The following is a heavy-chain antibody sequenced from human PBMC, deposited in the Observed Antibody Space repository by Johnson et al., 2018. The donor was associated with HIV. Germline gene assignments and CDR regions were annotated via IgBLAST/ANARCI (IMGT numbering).Heavy chain of an antibody. CDR2: ISYDGSNK. J-gene: IGHJ3*02. CDR3: AKDLPSGWDGGDAFDI. Sequence: QVQLVESGGGLVQPGGSLRLSCAASGFTFSSYAMHWVRQAPGKGLEWVAVISYDGSNKYYADSVKGRFTISRDNSKNTLYLQMNSLRAEDPAVYYCAKDLPSGWDGGDAFDIWGQGTMVIVSS. CDR1: GFTFSSYA. V-gene: IGHV3-30-3*01. D-gene: IGHD6-19*01.